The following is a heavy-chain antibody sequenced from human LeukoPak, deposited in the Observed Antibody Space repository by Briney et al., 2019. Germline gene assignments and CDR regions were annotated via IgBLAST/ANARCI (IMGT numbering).Heavy chain of an antibody. D-gene: IGHD6-13*01. Sequence: ETLXLTCTVSGGSISSSSYYWGWVRQPPGTGLEWIGSIYYSGSTYYNPSLKSRVTISVDTSKNQFSLELSSVTAADTAVYYCAREEAAAGTNAFDIWGQGTMVTVSS. CDR1: GGSISSSSYY. CDR2: IYYSGST. V-gene: IGHV4-39*07. CDR3: AREEAAAGTNAFDI. J-gene: IGHJ3*02.